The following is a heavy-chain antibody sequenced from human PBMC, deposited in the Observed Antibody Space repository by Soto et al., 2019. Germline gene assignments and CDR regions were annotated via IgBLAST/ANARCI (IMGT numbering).Heavy chain of an antibody. V-gene: IGHV3-48*02. J-gene: IGHJ4*02. Sequence: EVQLVESGGGLVQPGGSLRLSCITSGFSFHTFDMNWVRQAPGRGLEWVSSISTTSGAIYYADSMRGRFTGSRDNAKRSLYLQMNSLKDEDTADYYCARGNSSGSHYNSGYWGQGTLVTVSS. CDR1: GFSFHTFD. CDR2: ISTTSGAI. CDR3: ARGNSSGSHYNSGY. D-gene: IGHD3-10*01.